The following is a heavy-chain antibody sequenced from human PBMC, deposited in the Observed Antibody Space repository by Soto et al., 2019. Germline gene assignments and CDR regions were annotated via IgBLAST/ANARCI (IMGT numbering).Heavy chain of an antibody. V-gene: IGHV3-21*01. CDR3: ARAMVREIEDWFDP. CDR1: GFNFSNYG. Sequence: KPGGSLRLSCVASGFNFSNYGMHWVRQAPGKGLEWVSSISSSSSYIYYADSVKGRFTISRDNAKNSLYLQMNSLRAEDTAVYYCARAMVREIEDWFDPWGQGTLVTVSS. CDR2: ISSSSSYI. D-gene: IGHD3-10*01. J-gene: IGHJ5*02.